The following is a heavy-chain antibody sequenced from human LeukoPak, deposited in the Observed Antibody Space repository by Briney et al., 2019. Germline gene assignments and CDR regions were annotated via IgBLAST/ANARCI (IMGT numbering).Heavy chain of an antibody. V-gene: IGHV4-30-4*01. Sequence: SETLSLTCTVSGGSISSGDYYWSWIRQPPGKGLEWIGYIYYSGSTYYNPSLKSRVTISVDTSKNQFSLKLSPVTAADTAVYYCARVVRGSWYFDYWGQGTLVTVSS. J-gene: IGHJ4*02. D-gene: IGHD3-10*01. CDR2: IYYSGST. CDR3: ARVVRGSWYFDY. CDR1: GGSISSGDYY.